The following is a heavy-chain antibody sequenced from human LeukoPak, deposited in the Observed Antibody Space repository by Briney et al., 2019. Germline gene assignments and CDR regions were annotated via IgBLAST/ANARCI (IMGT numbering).Heavy chain of an antibody. D-gene: IGHD3-22*01. CDR2: INPNSGGT. J-gene: IGHJ4*02. Sequence: ASVRVSCKASGYTLTGYYMHWGRQAPGQGLGWMGWINPNSGGTNYAQKFQGRVTMTRDTSISTAYMELSRLRSYDTAVYYCARDLWDYYDSSGYYCFDYWGQGTLVTVSS. V-gene: IGHV1-2*02. CDR3: ARDLWDYYDSSGYYCFDY. CDR1: GYTLTGYY.